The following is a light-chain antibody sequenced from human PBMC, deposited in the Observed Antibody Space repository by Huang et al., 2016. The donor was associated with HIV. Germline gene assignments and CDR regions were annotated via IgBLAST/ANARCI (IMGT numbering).Light chain of an antibody. CDR3: QQYYSSPQT. Sequence: DIIMTQSPDSLAVSLGERATLNCRSSQSVYSSSSSKDYMAWFQQKPGQPPRLLLFWASTREAGVPDRFSGSGSGTHFTLPIANLEAEDAAIYYCQQYYSSPQTFGQGTRVEVK. V-gene: IGKV4-1*01. J-gene: IGKJ1*01. CDR2: WAS. CDR1: QSVYSSSSSKDY.